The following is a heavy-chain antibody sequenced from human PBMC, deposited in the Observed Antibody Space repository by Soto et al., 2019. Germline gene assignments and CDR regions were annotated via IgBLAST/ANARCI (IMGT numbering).Heavy chain of an antibody. Sequence: SETLSLTCSVSGAALDSGNYYWSWIRQVPGKGLEWIGHIYVTGAVDYNPSLRDRITISQDTSERQFSLNLRLVTAADTAVYYCARLRIATNNYKWFDPWGQGTLVTVS. CDR1: GAALDSGNYY. CDR3: ARLRIATNNYKWFDP. J-gene: IGHJ5*02. D-gene: IGHD2-21*01. CDR2: IYVTGAV. V-gene: IGHV4-31*03.